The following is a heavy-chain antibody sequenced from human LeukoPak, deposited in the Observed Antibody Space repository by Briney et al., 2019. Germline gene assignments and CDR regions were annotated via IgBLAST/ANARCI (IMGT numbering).Heavy chain of an antibody. J-gene: IGHJ4*02. CDR3: ARGTVAGTPDFDF. D-gene: IGHD6-19*01. V-gene: IGHV3-21*06. CDR2: ISGSSSFV. Sequence: PGGSLRLSCAASGFTFNTSSLNWVRQAPGKGLEWVSSISGSSSFVYYADSRNGRFTISRDNAKNSLYLQMNSLRVEDTAVYYCARGTVAGTPDFDFWGQGTLVAVSS. CDR1: GFTFNTSS.